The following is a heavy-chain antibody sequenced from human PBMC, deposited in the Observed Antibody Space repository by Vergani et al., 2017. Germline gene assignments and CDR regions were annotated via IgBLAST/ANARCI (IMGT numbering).Heavy chain of an antibody. CDR3: VRRRAVAVAGSFDL. V-gene: IGHV4-38-2*02. J-gene: IGHJ4*02. Sequence: QVQLQESGPGLAKPSETLSLMCNVSGYSISTGYQWGCIRQPPGQGLVWIGNIYHTGTTYYNPSLKSRITISVDTSKNQFSLKLTAVSAADTARDYCVRRRAVAVAGSFDLWGQGTLVTVSS. CDR1: GYSISTGYQ. D-gene: IGHD6-19*01. CDR2: IYHTGTT.